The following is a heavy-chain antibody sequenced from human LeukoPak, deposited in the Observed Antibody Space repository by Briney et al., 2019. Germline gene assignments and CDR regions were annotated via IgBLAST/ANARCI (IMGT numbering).Heavy chain of an antibody. Sequence: GASVKVSCEASGYTFTSYDINWVRQATGQGLKWMGWMNPNSGNTGYAQKFQGRVTMTRNTSISTAYMELSSLRSEDTAVYYCARGRDILTGYFDYWGQGTLVTVSS. CDR2: MNPNSGNT. CDR1: GYTFTSYD. D-gene: IGHD3-9*01. V-gene: IGHV1-8*01. CDR3: ARGRDILTGYFDY. J-gene: IGHJ4*02.